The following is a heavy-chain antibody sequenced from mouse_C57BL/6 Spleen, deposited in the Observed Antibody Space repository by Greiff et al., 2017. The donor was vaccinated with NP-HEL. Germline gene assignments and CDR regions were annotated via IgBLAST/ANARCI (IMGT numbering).Heavy chain of an antibody. J-gene: IGHJ4*01. CDR1: GYTFTNYL. CDR2: INPGSGGT. CDR3: ARSECGSRDAMDY. V-gene: IGHV1-54*01. D-gene: IGHD1-1*01. Sequence: QVQLQQSGAELVRPGTSVKVSCKASGYTFTNYLIEWVKQRPGQGLEWIGVINPGSGGTNYNEKFKGKATLTADKSSSTAYMQLSSLTSEDSAVYVCARSECGSRDAMDYWGQGTSVTVSS.